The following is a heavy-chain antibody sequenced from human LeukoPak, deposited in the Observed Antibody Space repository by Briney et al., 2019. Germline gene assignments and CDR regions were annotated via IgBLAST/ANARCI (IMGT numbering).Heavy chain of an antibody. V-gene: IGHV1-69*13. J-gene: IGHJ4*02. Sequence: SVKVSCKASGGSFSSYGISWVRQAPGQGLEWMGGVLPIFGITNYAQRFQGRVTITADESRSTAYMELSSLRSEDTAVYYCARDTAMVSPYDYWGQGTLVTVSS. D-gene: IGHD5-18*01. CDR2: VLPIFGIT. CDR1: GGSFSSYG. CDR3: ARDTAMVSPYDY.